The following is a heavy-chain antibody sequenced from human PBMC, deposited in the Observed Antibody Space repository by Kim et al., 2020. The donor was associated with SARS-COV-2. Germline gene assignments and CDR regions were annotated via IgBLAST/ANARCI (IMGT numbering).Heavy chain of an antibody. CDR2: IYSGGST. Sequence: GGSLRLSCAASGFTVSSNYMSWVRQAPGKGLEWVSVIYSGGSTYYADSVKGRFTISRDNSKNTLYLQMNSLRAEDTAVYYCVLEVTAIHYFDYWGQGTLVTVSS. V-gene: IGHV3-53*01. CDR1: GFTVSSNY. J-gene: IGHJ4*02. D-gene: IGHD2-21*02. CDR3: VLEVTAIHYFDY.